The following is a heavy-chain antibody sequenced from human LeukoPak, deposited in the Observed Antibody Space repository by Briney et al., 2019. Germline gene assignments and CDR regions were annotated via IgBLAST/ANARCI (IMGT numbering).Heavy chain of an antibody. CDR2: IYSGGIS. D-gene: IGHD6-13*01. J-gene: IGHJ5*02. CDR3: ARVRIAATVLGAFDP. V-gene: IGHV3-66*01. Sequence: GGSLRLSCAASGITVSSNYIIWFRQAPGKGLEWVSVIYSGGISYYADSVKGRFTISRDNSKNTVSLQMDSLRADDTALYYCARVRIAATVLGAFDPWGQGTLVTVSS. CDR1: GITVSSNY.